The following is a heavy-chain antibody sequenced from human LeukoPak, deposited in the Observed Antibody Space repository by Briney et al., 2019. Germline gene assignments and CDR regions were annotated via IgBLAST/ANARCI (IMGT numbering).Heavy chain of an antibody. V-gene: IGHV1-18*01. CDR1: GYTFTSYG. D-gene: IGHD2-15*01. CDR2: ISAYNGNT. Sequence: ASVEVSCKASGYTFTSYGISWVRQAPRQGLEWMGWISAYNGNTNYAQKLQGRVTMTTDTSTSTAYMELRSLRSDDTAVYYCAGDGYCSGGSCSRGDAFDIWGQGTMVTVSS. J-gene: IGHJ3*02. CDR3: AGDGYCSGGSCSRGDAFDI.